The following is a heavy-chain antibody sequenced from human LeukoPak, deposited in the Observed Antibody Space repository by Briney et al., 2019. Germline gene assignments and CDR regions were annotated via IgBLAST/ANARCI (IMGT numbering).Heavy chain of an antibody. CDR3: ARDPDGYNLNYASDDAFDI. V-gene: IGHV1-8*03. Sequence: ASVKVSCKASGYTFTSYDINWVRQATGQGLEWMGWMNPNSGNTGYAQKFQGRVTITRNTSISTAYMELSSLRSDDTAVYYCARDPDGYNLNYASDDAFDIWGQGTMVTVSS. CDR2: MNPNSGNT. D-gene: IGHD5-24*01. CDR1: GYTFTSYD. J-gene: IGHJ3*02.